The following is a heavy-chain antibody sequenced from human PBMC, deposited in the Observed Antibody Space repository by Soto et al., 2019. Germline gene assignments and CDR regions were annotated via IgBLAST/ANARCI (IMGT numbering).Heavy chain of an antibody. J-gene: IGHJ4*02. CDR2: IWYDGSNK. CDR3: ARDLKIKNYYDSSGYTDY. CDR1: GFTFSSYG. D-gene: IGHD3-22*01. V-gene: IGHV3-33*01. Sequence: GGSLRLSCAASGFTFSSYGMHWVRQAPGKGLEWVAVIWYDGSNKYYADSVKGRFTISRDNSKNTLYLQMNSLRAEDTAVYYCARDLKIKNYYDSSGYTDYWGQGTLVTVSS.